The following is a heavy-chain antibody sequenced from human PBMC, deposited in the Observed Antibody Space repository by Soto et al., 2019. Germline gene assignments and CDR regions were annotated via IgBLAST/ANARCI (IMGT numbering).Heavy chain of an antibody. CDR2: ISAYNGNT. Sequence: DSVKVSCKASGYTFTSYGISWVRQAPGQGLEWMGWISAYNGNTNYAQKLKGRVTMTTDTSTSTAYMELRRLRSDDTAVYYCATGVGERGWYNYWGQGIWVTVSS. V-gene: IGHV1-18*01. D-gene: IGHD6-19*01. CDR1: GYTFTSYG. CDR3: ATGVGERGWYNY. J-gene: IGHJ4*02.